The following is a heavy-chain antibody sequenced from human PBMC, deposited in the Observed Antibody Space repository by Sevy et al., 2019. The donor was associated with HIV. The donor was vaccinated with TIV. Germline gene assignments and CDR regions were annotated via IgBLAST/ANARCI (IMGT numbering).Heavy chain of an antibody. Sequence: GGSLRLSCAASGFTFSSYSMNWVRQAPGKGLEWVSSISSSSSYLYYADSVKGRFTISRDKAKNALYLQMYSLRAEDTAVYYCARSPAFECGYSRETDYWGQGTLVTVSS. CDR2: ISSSSSYL. J-gene: IGHJ4*02. CDR1: GFTFSSYS. CDR3: ARSPAFECGYSRETDY. V-gene: IGHV3-21*01. D-gene: IGHD5-12*01.